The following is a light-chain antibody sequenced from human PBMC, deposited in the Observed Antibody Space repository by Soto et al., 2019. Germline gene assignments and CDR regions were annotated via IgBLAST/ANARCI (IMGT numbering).Light chain of an antibody. V-gene: IGKV1-27*01. CDR2: AAS. Sequence: DIQMTQSPSSLSASIGDRVTITCRASQGISSYLAWYQQKPGKVPKLLIYAASTLQSGFPSRFSGSGSGTDFTLTISSLQPEDVATYYCQKFNSVPHTFGQGTKLEIK. J-gene: IGKJ2*01. CDR1: QGISSY. CDR3: QKFNSVPHT.